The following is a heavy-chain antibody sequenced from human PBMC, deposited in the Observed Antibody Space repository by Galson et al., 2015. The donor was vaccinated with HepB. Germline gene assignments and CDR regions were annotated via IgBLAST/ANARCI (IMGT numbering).Heavy chain of an antibody. CDR1: GFTFGDYA. CDR3: SRDGLGYCRSTSCSYYFDY. V-gene: IGHV3-49*03. Sequence: SLRLSCAASGFTFGDYAISWFRQAPGKGLEWVGLIRSKTYGETTDSAASVKGRFTISRDDSKSIAYLQMNSLKTEDTAVYYCSRDGLGYCRSTSCSYYFDYWGQGTLVTVSS. CDR2: IRSKTYGETT. J-gene: IGHJ4*02. D-gene: IGHD2-2*01.